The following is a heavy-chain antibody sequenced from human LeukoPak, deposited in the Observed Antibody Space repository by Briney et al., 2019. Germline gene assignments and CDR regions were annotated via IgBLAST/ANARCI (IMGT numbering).Heavy chain of an antibody. D-gene: IGHD3-22*01. J-gene: IGHJ3*01. CDR2: IYPDDSDT. CDR1: GYRFNAYW. CDR3: ARPNITSYYDGRGYDAFDV. Sequence: GESLKISCKGSGYRFNAYWIAWVRQMPGKGLEWMGIIYPDDSDTRYSPSFQGQVTISADKSVRTAYLQWSSLKASDTAMYYCARPNITSYYDGRGYDAFDVWGQGTMLTVSS. V-gene: IGHV5-51*01.